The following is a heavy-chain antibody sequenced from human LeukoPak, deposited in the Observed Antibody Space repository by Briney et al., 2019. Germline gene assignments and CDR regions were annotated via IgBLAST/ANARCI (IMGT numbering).Heavy chain of an antibody. V-gene: IGHV3-30*04. Sequence: GRSLRLSCAASGFTFSSYAMHWVRQAPGKGLEWVAVISYDGSNKYYADSVKGRFTISRDNSKNTLYLQMNSLRAEDTAVYYCARDRNYYGSGSYYFDYWGQGTLVTVSS. CDR1: GFTFSSYA. D-gene: IGHD3-10*01. CDR2: ISYDGSNK. J-gene: IGHJ4*02. CDR3: ARDRNYYGSGSYYFDY.